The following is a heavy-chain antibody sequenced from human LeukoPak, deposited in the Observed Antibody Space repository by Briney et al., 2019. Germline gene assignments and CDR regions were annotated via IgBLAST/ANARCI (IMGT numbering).Heavy chain of an antibody. D-gene: IGHD2-21*02. J-gene: IGHJ2*01. CDR2: MNTDGSDT. Sequence: PGGSLRLSCAASGFTFSTYWMHWVRQAPGKGLVWVSRMNTDGSDTSYADSVKGRFTISRDNSKNTLYLQMNSLRAEDTAVYYCAKDHRAYCGGDCSAEGYFDLWGRGTLVTVSS. V-gene: IGHV3-74*03. CDR3: AKDHRAYCGGDCSAEGYFDL. CDR1: GFTFSTYW.